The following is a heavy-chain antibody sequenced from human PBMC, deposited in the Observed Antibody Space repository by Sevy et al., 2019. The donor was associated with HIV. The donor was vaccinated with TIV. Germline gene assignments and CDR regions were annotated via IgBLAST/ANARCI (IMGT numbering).Heavy chain of an antibody. CDR3: ARVPPNYYGSGSYYKNRRGYGMDV. J-gene: IGHJ6*02. Sequence: SETLSLTCAVYGGSFSGYYWSWIRQPPGKGLEWIGEINHSGSTNYNPSLKSRVTTSVDTSKNQFSLKLSSVTAADTAVYYCARVPPNYYGSGSYYKNRRGYGMDVWGQGTTVTVSS. V-gene: IGHV4-34*01. CDR2: INHSGST. D-gene: IGHD3-10*01. CDR1: GGSFSGYY.